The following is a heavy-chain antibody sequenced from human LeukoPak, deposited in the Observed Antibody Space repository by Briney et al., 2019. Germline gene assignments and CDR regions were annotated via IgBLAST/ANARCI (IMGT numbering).Heavy chain of an antibody. D-gene: IGHD6-19*01. J-gene: IGHJ4*02. CDR1: GGSISSSSYY. CDR3: ARGWSQWLGFDY. V-gene: IGHV4-39*07. Sequence: SETLSLTCTVSGGSISSSSYYWGWIRQPPGKGLEWIGSIYYSGSTYYNPSLKSRVTISVDTSKNQFSLKLSSVTAADTAVYYCARGWSQWLGFDYWGQGTLVTVSS. CDR2: IYYSGST.